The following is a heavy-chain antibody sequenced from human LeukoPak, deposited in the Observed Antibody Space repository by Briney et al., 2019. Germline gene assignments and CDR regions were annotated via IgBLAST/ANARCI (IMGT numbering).Heavy chain of an antibody. V-gene: IGHV1-46*01. J-gene: IGHJ4*02. Sequence: ASVKVSCKASGYTFTSYYMHWVRQAPGQGLEWMGIINPSGGSTSYAQKFQGRVTVTRDTSTSTVYMELSSVTAADTVVYYCARGRLTVTTSFDYWGQGTLVTVSS. CDR2: INPSGGST. CDR3: ARGRLTVTTSFDY. CDR1: GYTFTSYY. D-gene: IGHD4-11*01.